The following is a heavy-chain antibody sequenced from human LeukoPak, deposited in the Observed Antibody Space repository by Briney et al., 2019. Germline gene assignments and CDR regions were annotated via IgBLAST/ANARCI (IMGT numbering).Heavy chain of an antibody. D-gene: IGHD1-26*01. V-gene: IGHV4-61*01. CDR1: GGSVSSGSYY. CDR2: IYYSGST. Sequence: SETLSLTCTVSGGSVSSGSYYWSWIRQPPGKGLEWIGYIYYSGSTHYNPSLKSRVTISVDTSKNQFSLKLSSVTAADTAVYYCARLTPYSGSPLGDYWGQGTLVTVSS. CDR3: ARLTPYSGSPLGDY. J-gene: IGHJ4*02.